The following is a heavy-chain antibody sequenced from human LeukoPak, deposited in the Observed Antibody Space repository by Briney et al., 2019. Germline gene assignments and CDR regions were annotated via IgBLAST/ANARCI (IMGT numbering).Heavy chain of an antibody. V-gene: IGHV4-39*01. CDR2: IYYSGST. CDR3: AKSGGYGLIDY. Sequence: SETLSLTCTVSGGSISSSYYYWGWIRQPPGKGLEWIGSIYYSGSTYYNSSLKSRVTISIDTSKNQVSLNLTSMTAADTAVYYCAKSGGYGLIDYWGQGTLVTVSS. CDR1: GGSISSSYYY. D-gene: IGHD1-26*01. J-gene: IGHJ4*01.